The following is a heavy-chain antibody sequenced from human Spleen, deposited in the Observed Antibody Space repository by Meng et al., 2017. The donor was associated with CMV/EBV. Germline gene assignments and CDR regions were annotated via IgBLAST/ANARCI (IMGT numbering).Heavy chain of an antibody. CDR1: GNSFTSYW. Sequence: KVSCKGSGNSFTSYWIAWVRQMPGKGLEWMGIIYPDDSDTRYSPSFQGQVTLSADKSISIAYVQWSSLKVSDTAMYYCARFVRYSSGWTDVWGQGTLVTVSS. D-gene: IGHD6-19*01. V-gene: IGHV5-51*01. CDR3: ARFVRYSSGWTDV. CDR2: IYPDDSDT. J-gene: IGHJ4*02.